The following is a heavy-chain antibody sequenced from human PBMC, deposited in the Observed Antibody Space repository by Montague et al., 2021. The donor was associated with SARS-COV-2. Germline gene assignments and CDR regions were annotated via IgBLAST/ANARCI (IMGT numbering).Heavy chain of an antibody. CDR2: IYTSGTT. CDR3: ARFTAVTSSLDF. V-gene: IGHV4-61*02. CDR1: GGSISSPVYS. D-gene: IGHD4-17*01. J-gene: IGHJ4*02. Sequence: TLSLTSTASGGSISSPVYSWSWSRQPAGKGLEWIGRIYTSGTTNYNPSLKSRVTISVDTSKNQFSLKLTSVTAADTAVYYCARFTAVTSSLDFWGQGTMVAVS.